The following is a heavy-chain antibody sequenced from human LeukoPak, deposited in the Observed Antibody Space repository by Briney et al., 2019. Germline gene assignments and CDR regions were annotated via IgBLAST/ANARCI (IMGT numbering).Heavy chain of an antibody. D-gene: IGHD6-13*01. V-gene: IGHV4-39*01. CDR3: ARRSSSWYQVIDY. Sequence: PSETLSLTCTVSGGSISSPISYWGWIRQPPGKGLEWIATVLHSGATFYSPSLEGRLTISIDTSTNQFSLKMTSMTAADTAVYYCARRSSSWYQVIDYWGQGTLVTVSS. CDR2: VLHSGAT. CDR1: GGSISSPISY. J-gene: IGHJ4*02.